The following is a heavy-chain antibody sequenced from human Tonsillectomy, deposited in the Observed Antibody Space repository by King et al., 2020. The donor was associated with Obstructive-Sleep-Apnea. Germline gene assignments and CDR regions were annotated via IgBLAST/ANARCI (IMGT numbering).Heavy chain of an antibody. Sequence: VQLVESGSEVKKPGESLRISCKGSGYSFTSYWISWVLQMPGKGLEWMGRIGPRDSYTNYSPSFQGHVTISADKSISTAYLQWSSLKASDTAMYYCMIVVVTGGAFDIWGQGTMVTVSS. CDR1: GYSFTSYW. CDR2: IGPRDSYT. CDR3: MIVVVTGGAFDI. V-gene: IGHV5-10-1*01. J-gene: IGHJ3*02. D-gene: IGHD2-21*02.